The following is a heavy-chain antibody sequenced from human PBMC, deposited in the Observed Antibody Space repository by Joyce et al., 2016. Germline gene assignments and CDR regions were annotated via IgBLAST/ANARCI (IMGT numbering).Heavy chain of an antibody. D-gene: IGHD1-14*01. CDR2: CYPGDSDS. J-gene: IGHJ4*02. V-gene: IGHV5-51*01. CDR3: ARHPKPDSGDY. CDR1: GFRFTSYW. Sequence: EVQLVQSGAEVKKPGESLKFSCKASGFRFTSYWIGWVRQVAGKGLEWLGGCYPGDSDSKYSPSLQGQVTFAVDTSNNTAYLQWRSLQASDTAMYYCARHPKPDSGDYWGQGTLVTVSS.